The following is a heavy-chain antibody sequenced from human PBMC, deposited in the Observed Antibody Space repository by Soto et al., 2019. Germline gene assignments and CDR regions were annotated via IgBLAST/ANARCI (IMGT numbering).Heavy chain of an antibody. CDR1: GGSISSGGYS. CDR3: ARGYCSSTSCYWGYGTNWFDP. CDR2: IYHSGST. V-gene: IGHV4-30-2*05. J-gene: IGHJ5*02. D-gene: IGHD2-2*01. Sequence: SETLSLTCAVSGGSISSGGYSWSWIRQPPGKGLEGIGYIYHSGSTYYNPSLKSRVTISVDTSKNQFSLKLSSVTAADTAVYYCARGYCSSTSCYWGYGTNWFDPWGQGTLVTVSS.